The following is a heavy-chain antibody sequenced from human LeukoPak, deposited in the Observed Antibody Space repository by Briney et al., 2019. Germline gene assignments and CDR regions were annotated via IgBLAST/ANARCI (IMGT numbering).Heavy chain of an antibody. V-gene: IGHV3-21*01. CDR1: GFTFSSYS. CDR2: ITRSSYI. J-gene: IGHJ3*02. CDR3: AGYVSSGRRDSFDI. D-gene: IGHD3-22*01. Sequence: PGGSLRLSCAASGFTFSSYSMNWVRQAPGKGLEWVSSITRSSYIYYADSVKGRFTISRDNAKNSLYLQMNSLRAEDTAVYYCAGYVSSGRRDSFDIWGQGTMVTVSS.